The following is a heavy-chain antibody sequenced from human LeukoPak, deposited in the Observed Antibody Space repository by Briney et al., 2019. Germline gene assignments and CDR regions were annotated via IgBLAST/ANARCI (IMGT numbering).Heavy chain of an antibody. CDR2: IWYDGSNK. V-gene: IGHV3-33*06. J-gene: IGHJ4*02. CDR1: GFTFSSYG. D-gene: IGHD3-3*01. Sequence: PGGSLRLSCAASGFTFSSYGMHWVRQAPGKGLEWVAVIWYDGSNKYYADSVKGRFTISRDNSKNTLYLQMNSLRAEDTAVYYCAKAGFGYYFDYWGQGTLVTVSS. CDR3: AKAGFGYYFDY.